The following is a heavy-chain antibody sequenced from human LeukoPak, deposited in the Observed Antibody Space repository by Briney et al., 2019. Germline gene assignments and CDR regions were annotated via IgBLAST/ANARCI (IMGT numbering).Heavy chain of an antibody. CDR3: ARHLSIQLWSHWYFDL. Sequence: SETLSLTCTVSCGSISSSSYYWGWIRQPPGKGLEWIGSIYYSGSTYYNPSLKSRVTISVDTSKNQFSLKLSSVTAADTAVYYCARHLSIQLWSHWYFDLWGRGTLVTVSS. V-gene: IGHV4-39*01. D-gene: IGHD5-18*01. J-gene: IGHJ2*01. CDR1: CGSISSSSYY. CDR2: IYYSGST.